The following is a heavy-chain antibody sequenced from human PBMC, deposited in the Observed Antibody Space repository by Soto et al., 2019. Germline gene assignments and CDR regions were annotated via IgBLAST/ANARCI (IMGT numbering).Heavy chain of an antibody. CDR3: AKSSMYGNFDY. Sequence: PGGSLRLSCAASGFTFSSFAMSWVRQAPGKGLEWVSAISGSGESTDYADSVKGRFTISRDNSKNTLYLQMNSLRAEDTAVYYCAKSSMYGNFDYWGQGTLVTVSS. D-gene: IGHD2-8*01. CDR2: ISGSGEST. V-gene: IGHV3-23*01. CDR1: GFTFSSFA. J-gene: IGHJ4*02.